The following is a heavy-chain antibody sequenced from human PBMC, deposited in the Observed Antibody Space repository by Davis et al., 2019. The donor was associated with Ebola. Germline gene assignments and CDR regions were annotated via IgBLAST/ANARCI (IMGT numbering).Heavy chain of an antibody. Sequence: PSETLSLTCTVSGGSISSSSYYWGWIRQPPGKGLAWIGSIYYSGSTYYNPSLKSRVTISVDTSKNQFSLKLSSVTAADTAVYYCARHSSSWYQYYYYYYMDVWGKGTTVTVSS. D-gene: IGHD6-13*01. J-gene: IGHJ6*03. CDR1: GGSISSSSYY. V-gene: IGHV4-39*07. CDR2: IYYSGST. CDR3: ARHSSSWYQYYYYYYMDV.